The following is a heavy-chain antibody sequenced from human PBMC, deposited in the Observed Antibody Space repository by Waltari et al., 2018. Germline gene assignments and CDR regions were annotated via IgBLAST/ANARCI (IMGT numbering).Heavy chain of an antibody. CDR3: AHRGSTLAFEY. CDR1: GFSVSTSGVR. V-gene: IGHV2-5*01. Sequence: QITLKESGPTLVKPTQTVTLTCTFSGFSVSTSGVRVGWIRQPPGEALEWLAFIYWNHDKRYSPSLKSRLTITKDTSKNQVVLTMAKMDPVETATYYCAHRGSTLAFEYWGQGTLVTVSS. J-gene: IGHJ4*02. CDR2: IYWNHDK.